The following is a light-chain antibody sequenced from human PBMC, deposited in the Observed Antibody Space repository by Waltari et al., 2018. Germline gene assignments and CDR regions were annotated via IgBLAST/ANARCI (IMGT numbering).Light chain of an antibody. J-gene: IGKJ2*03. CDR2: DAS. CDR3: QQYNDWYS. Sequence: EKVLTQSPATVSVSPGEGVTLSCRASQSVGSNIAWYQQRPGQAPRLVIYDASTRASGIPASVSGSGSGTEFTLTLSGLQSEDCALYYCQQYNDWYSFGQGTKLEIK. V-gene: IGKV3-15*01. CDR1: QSVGSN.